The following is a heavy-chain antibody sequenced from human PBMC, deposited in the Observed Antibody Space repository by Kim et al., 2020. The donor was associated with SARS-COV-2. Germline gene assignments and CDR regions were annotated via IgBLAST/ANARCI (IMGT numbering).Heavy chain of an antibody. Sequence: SETLSLTCAVYGGSFSGYYWSWIRQPPGKGLEWIGEINHSGSTNYNPSLKSRVTISVDTSKNQFSLKLSSVTAADTAVYYCAREGIAAAGTGYWGQGTLV. CDR1: GGSFSGYY. CDR2: INHSGST. D-gene: IGHD6-13*01. CDR3: AREGIAAAGTGY. V-gene: IGHV4-34*01. J-gene: IGHJ4*02.